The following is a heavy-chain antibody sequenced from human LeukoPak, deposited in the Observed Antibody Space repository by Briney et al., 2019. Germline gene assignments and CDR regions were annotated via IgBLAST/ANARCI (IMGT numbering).Heavy chain of an antibody. Sequence: SETLSLTCAVYGGSFSGYYWSWIRQPPGKGLEWIGEINHSGSTNYNPSLKSRVTISVDTSKNQFSLKLSSATAADTAVYYCARGRRYSSGWYDIWGQGTMVTVSS. CDR2: INHSGST. J-gene: IGHJ3*02. CDR1: GGSFSGYY. V-gene: IGHV4-34*01. D-gene: IGHD6-19*01. CDR3: ARGRRYSSGWYDI.